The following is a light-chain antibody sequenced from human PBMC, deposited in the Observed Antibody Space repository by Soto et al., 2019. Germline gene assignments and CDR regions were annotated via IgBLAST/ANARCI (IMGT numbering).Light chain of an antibody. CDR3: AAWDDSLNGRV. J-gene: IGLJ1*01. CDR1: SSNIGSNT. Sequence: QSVLTQPPSASGTPGQRVTISWSGSSSNIGSNTVNWYQQLPGTAPKLLIYSNNQRPSGVPDRFSGSKSGTSASLAISGLQYEDEADYYCAAWDDSLNGRVFGTGTKVTVL. V-gene: IGLV1-44*01. CDR2: SNN.